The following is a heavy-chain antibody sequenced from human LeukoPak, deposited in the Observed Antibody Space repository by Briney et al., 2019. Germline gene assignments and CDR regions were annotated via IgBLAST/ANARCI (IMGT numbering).Heavy chain of an antibody. D-gene: IGHD2-15*01. CDR3: ARDPIDCSGGSCYSR. Sequence: SETLSLTCSVSGGAISSSDDYWGFVRQTPGKGLEWMGSIYYTGSSHYNPSLRSRATISVDTSKNQFSLKLSSVTAADTAVYYCARDPIDCSGGSCYSRWGQGTLVTVSS. CDR1: GGAISSSDDY. CDR2: IYYTGSS. V-gene: IGHV4-39*07. J-gene: IGHJ4*02.